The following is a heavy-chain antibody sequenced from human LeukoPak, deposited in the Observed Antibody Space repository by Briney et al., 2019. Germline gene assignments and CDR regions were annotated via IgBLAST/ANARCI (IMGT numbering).Heavy chain of an antibody. D-gene: IGHD1-26*01. CDR2: ISAYYGNT. CDR3: ARLVGGSHYYFDF. CDR1: GFTIINSR. J-gene: IGHJ4*02. V-gene: IGHV1-18*01. Sequence: ASVKVSCKSSGFTIINSRITWVRQAPGQGLESMGWISAYYGNTYYVETLGGRVAMTRDTSTSTTYMELRSLTAGDTAVYYSARLVGGSHYYFDFWGQGTLVTVS.